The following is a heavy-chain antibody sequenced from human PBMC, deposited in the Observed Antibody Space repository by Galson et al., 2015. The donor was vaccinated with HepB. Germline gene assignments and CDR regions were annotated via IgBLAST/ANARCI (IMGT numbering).Heavy chain of an antibody. V-gene: IGHV5-51*01. CDR3: AKIYAYCSGGSCLGGEYAFDI. D-gene: IGHD2-15*01. CDR1: GYSFTNYW. Sequence: QSGAEVKKPGESLKISCKGSGYSFTNYWIGWVRQMPGKGLEWMGIIYPSDSDTRYSPSFQGQVTISTDKSISTAYLQWSSLKASDTAMYYCAKIYAYCSGGSCLGGEYAFDIWGQGTLVTVSS. J-gene: IGHJ3*02. CDR2: IYPSDSDT.